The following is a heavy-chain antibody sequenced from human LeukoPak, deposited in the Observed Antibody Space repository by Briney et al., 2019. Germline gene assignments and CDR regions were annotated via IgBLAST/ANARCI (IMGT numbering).Heavy chain of an antibody. J-gene: IGHJ6*03. CDR2: ILYTGSA. CDR3: ARVRRVSSSYSTNYYYMDV. CDR1: GDSIPSYY. Sequence: SETLSLTCNVSGDSIPSYYWSWIRRPPGKRLEWIGFILYTGSANYNPSLESRISISVDTSKSQFSLTVKSVTAADTAVYYCARVRRVSSSYSTNYYYMDVWGKGTTVTVSS. D-gene: IGHD6-6*01. V-gene: IGHV4-59*01.